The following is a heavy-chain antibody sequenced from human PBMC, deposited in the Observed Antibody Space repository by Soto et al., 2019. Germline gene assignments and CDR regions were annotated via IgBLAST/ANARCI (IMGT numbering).Heavy chain of an antibody. Sequence: PSETLSLTCSVSGGSISGDYYWSWIRQSPEKGLEWIGYIYYSSSHYSNPALQSRLSMSLDTSNNQVSLKLRSVTAADTAVYYWAGGGAGCSDYFDSWGQGALVTVSS. J-gene: IGHJ4*02. CDR2: IYYSSSH. CDR3: AGGGAGCSDYFDS. D-gene: IGHD3-16*01. CDR1: GGSISGDYY. V-gene: IGHV4-30-4*08.